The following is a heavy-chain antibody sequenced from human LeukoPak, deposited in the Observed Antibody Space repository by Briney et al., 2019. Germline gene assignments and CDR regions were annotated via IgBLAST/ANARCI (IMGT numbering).Heavy chain of an antibody. CDR2: ISGSGGST. J-gene: IGHJ4*02. Sequence: PGGSLRLSCAASGFTSSSYAMSLVRQAPGKGLEWVSAISGSGGSTYYADSVKGRFTISRDNSKNTLYLQMNSLRAEDTAVYYCAKDTITGTTFDYWGQGTLVTVSS. D-gene: IGHD1-7*01. V-gene: IGHV3-23*01. CDR3: AKDTITGTTFDY. CDR1: GFTSSSYA.